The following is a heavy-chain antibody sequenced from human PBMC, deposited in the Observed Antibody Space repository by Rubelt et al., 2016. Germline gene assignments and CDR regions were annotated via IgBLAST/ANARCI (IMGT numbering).Heavy chain of an antibody. CDR3: ARDSTYYSLGHS. J-gene: IGHJ4*02. CDR2: IYPTGNT. D-gene: IGHD3-10*01. V-gene: IGHV4-39*06. CDR1: GVSISTTNYY. Sequence: LQLQESGPGLVKPSGTLSLTCIVSGVSISTTNYYWGWFRQPPGKGLEWIASIYPTGNTHYNESLKSRVAISVDTSKNQFHVQLTSVSAADTAVSYCARDSTYYSLGHSWGPGTLVTVSS.